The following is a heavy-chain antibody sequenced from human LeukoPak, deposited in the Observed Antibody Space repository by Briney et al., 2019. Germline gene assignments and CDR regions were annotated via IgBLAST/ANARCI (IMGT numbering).Heavy chain of an antibody. V-gene: IGHV1-18*04. J-gene: IGHJ6*04. CDR2: ISAYNGNT. CDR1: GYTFSNYG. Sequence: ASVKVSCTASGYTFSNYGFSWVRQAPGQGLERMGWISAYNGNTNYAQKFKGRVTMTTDTFTSTVYMELRGLRSDDTAVYYCARDTNDYGDYRFQIPGMDVWGKGTTVTVST. CDR3: ARDTNDYGDYRFQIPGMDV. D-gene: IGHD4-17*01.